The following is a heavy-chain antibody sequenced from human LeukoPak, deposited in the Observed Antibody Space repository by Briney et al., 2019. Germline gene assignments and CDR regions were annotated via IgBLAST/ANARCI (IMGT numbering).Heavy chain of an antibody. CDR2: IFHSGST. CDR3: ARAPRAYCSTTGSCFQDY. CDR1: GGSIGASINSPNW. V-gene: IGHV4-4*02. Sequence: SGTLSLTCAVSGGSIGASINSPNWWSWVRRPPGKGLEWIGEIFHSGSTNYNPSLKSRVTMSVDKSKNQFSLNLTSVTAADTAVYFCARAPRAYCSTTGSCFQDYWGQGTLVTVSS. J-gene: IGHJ4*02. D-gene: IGHD2-2*01.